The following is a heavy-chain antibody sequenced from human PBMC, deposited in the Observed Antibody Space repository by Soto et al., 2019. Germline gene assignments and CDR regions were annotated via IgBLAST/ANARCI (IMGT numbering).Heavy chain of an antibody. CDR2: ILPIVDAT. V-gene: IGHV1-69*12. CDR3: ARSHPPDDGDPAAFAI. D-gene: IGHD4-17*01. Sequence: QVQLVQSGTEVKKPGSSVKVSCKASGGTFSRHAVNWVRQAPGQGLEWMGAILPIVDATNDAQKFQDRVTITADESTGTGDTEPRSLSSQHTAVAFRARSHPPDDGDPAAFAICGQGTLVIASS. J-gene: IGHJ4*03. CDR1: GGTFSRHA.